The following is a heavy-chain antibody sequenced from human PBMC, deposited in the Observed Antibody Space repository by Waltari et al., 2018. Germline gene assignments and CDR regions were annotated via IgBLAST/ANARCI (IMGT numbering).Heavy chain of an antibody. CDR2: LKPNSGCT. Sequence: QVQLVQSGAEVKKPGASVKVSCKASGYTFTGYYMHWVRQAPGQGLEWMGVLKPNSGCTNYEQKFQGRVTMTRDTSISTAYVGLSRLRSDDTAVYYCARGDSSGWTADWGQGTLVTVSS. J-gene: IGHJ4*02. D-gene: IGHD6-19*01. CDR3: ARGDSSGWTAD. V-gene: IGHV1-2*02. CDR1: GYTFTGYY.